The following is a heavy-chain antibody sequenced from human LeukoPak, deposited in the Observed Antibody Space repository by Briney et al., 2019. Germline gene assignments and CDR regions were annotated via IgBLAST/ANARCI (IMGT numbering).Heavy chain of an antibody. V-gene: IGHV1-69*06. Sequence: ASVKVSCKASGGTFSSYAISWVRQAPGQGLEWMGGITPIFGTANYAQKFQGRVTITADKSTSTAYMELSSLRSEDTAVYYCARGWPYDYGFSPFDYWGQGTLVTVSS. CDR1: GGTFSSYA. CDR3: ARGWPYDYGFSPFDY. D-gene: IGHD4-17*01. J-gene: IGHJ4*02. CDR2: ITPIFGTA.